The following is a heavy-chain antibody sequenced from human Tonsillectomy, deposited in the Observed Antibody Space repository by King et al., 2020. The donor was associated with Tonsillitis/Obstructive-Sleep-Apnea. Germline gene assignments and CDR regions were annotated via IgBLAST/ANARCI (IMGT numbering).Heavy chain of an antibody. J-gene: IGHJ3*02. Sequence: QLVQSGGGVVRPGGSLRLSCAASGFTFDDYGMSWVRQAPGKGLEWGSGINWNGGSTDYADSVKGRFTISRDNGKNSLYLQMSSLRAEDTALYHCARVRSYDFWSGYYGIWGQGTMATVSS. CDR1: GFTFDDYG. D-gene: IGHD3-3*01. V-gene: IGHV3-20*01. CDR2: INWNGGST. CDR3: ARVRSYDFWSGYYGI.